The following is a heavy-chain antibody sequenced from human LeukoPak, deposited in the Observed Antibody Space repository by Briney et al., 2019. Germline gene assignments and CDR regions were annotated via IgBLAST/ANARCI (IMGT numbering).Heavy chain of an antibody. CDR2: IYYSGST. D-gene: IGHD3-22*01. Sequence: PSETLSLTCTVSGGSISSYYWSWIRQPPGKGLEWIGYIYYSGSTNYNPSLKSRVTISVDTSKNQFSLKLDSVTAADPAVYYCARSSEGRYYYDSSGYSYYYYYMDVWGKGTTVTISS. CDR3: ARSSEGRYYYDSSGYSYYYYYMDV. V-gene: IGHV4-59*01. CDR1: GGSISSYY. J-gene: IGHJ6*03.